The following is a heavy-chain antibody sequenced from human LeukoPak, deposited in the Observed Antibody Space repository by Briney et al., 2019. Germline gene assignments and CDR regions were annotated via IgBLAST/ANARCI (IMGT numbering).Heavy chain of an antibody. D-gene: IGHD3-22*01. CDR2: IYYSGST. CDR3: ARAPPGSYDSSGYYASSSPLNFDY. V-gene: IGHV4-31*03. J-gene: IGHJ4*02. Sequence: SETLSLTCTVSGGSISSGGYYWSWIRQHPGKGLEWIGYIYYSGSTYYNPSLKSRVTISVDTSKNQFSLKLSSVTAADTAVYYCARAPPGSYDSSGYYASSSPLNFDYWGQGTLVTVSS. CDR1: GGSISSGGYY.